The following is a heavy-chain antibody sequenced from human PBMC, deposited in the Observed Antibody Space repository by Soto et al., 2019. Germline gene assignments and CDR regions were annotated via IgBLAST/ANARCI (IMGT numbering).Heavy chain of an antibody. D-gene: IGHD6-13*01. CDR1: GGSISSYY. J-gene: IGHJ6*02. Sequence: LSLTCTVSGGSISSYYWSWIRQPAGKGLEWIGRIYTSGSTNYSPSLKSRVTMSVDTSKNQFSLKLSSVTAADTAVYYCARDFLAAAGRFVKYYYGMDVWGQGTTVTVSS. CDR2: IYTSGST. V-gene: IGHV4-4*07. CDR3: ARDFLAAAGRFVKYYYGMDV.